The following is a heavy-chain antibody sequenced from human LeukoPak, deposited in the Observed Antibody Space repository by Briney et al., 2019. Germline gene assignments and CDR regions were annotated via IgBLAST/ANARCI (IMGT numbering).Heavy chain of an antibody. V-gene: IGHV3-9*03. Sequence: GGSLRLSCAGSGFTFDDYAMHWVRQAPGKGLEWVSGIRWNSGTIGYADSVKGRFTISRDNAKNSLYLQMNSLRAEDMALYYCAKDIRSYYDSSAIDYWGQGTLVTVSS. CDR1: GFTFDDYA. J-gene: IGHJ4*02. CDR2: IRWNSGTI. D-gene: IGHD3-22*01. CDR3: AKDIRSYYDSSAIDY.